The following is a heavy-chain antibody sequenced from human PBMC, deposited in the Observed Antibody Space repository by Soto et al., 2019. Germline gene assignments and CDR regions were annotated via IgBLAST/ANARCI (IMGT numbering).Heavy chain of an antibody. J-gene: IGHJ4*02. CDR3: ARDNGYSYGYTLDH. D-gene: IGHD5-18*01. V-gene: IGHV4-59*01. CDR2: IYYSGST. Sequence: PSETLSLTCTVSGGSISSYYWSWIRQPPGKGLEWIGYIYYSGSTNYNPSLKSRVTISVDTSKNQFSLKLSSVTAVDTAVYYCARDNGYSYGYTLDHWGQGTLVTVSS. CDR1: GGSISSYY.